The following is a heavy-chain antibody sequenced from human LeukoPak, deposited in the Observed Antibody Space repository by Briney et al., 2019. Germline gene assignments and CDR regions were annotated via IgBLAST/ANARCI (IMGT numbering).Heavy chain of an antibody. D-gene: IGHD4-17*01. Sequence: GGSLRLSCAGSGFTFGGYSMNWVRQAPGKGLEWIGFISSSGVTIHYADSVRGRFIVSRDNAKNSMYLQMNSLRVEDASVYYCARVDDYDTSDIWGQGTMVTVSS. CDR2: ISSSGVTI. V-gene: IGHV3-48*04. J-gene: IGHJ3*02. CDR1: GFTFGGYS. CDR3: ARVDDYDTSDI.